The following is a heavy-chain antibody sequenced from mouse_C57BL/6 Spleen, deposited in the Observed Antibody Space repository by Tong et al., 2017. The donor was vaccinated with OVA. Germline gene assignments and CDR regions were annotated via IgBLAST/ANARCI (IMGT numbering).Heavy chain of an antibody. J-gene: IGHJ2*01. Sequence: VQLQESGAELARPGASVKLSCKASGYTFTSYGISWVKQRTGQGLEWIGEIYPRSGNTYYNEKFKGKATLTADKSSSTAYMELRSLTSEDSAVYFCARRDYYYGSSYSYYFDYWGQGTTLTVSS. CDR3: ARRDYYYGSSYSYYFDY. CDR1: GYTFTSYG. D-gene: IGHD1-1*01. CDR2: IYPRSGNT. V-gene: IGHV1-81*01.